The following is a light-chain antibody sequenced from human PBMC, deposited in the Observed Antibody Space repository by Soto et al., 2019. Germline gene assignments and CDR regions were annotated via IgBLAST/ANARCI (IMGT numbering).Light chain of an antibody. CDR3: HQYGYSPNT. CDR2: GTS. CDR1: RSVNSRY. V-gene: IGKV3-20*01. Sequence: EIVLTQSPGTLSLSPGDRATLSCRASRSVNSRYLAWYQQKPGQAPRLLIYGTSTRATGIPDRFSGSGSGTDFTLPISRLEPEDFAVYHCHQYGYSPNTFGQGTNLEIK. J-gene: IGKJ2*01.